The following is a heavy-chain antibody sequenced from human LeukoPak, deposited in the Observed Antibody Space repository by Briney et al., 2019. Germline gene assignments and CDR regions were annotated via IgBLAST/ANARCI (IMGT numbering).Heavy chain of an antibody. CDR1: GFTFSNHG. Sequence: PGGSLRLSCAASGFTFSNHGMHWVRQAPGKGLEWVAVISFDGSNKFYADSVKGRFTISRDNSKNTLYLQMNSLRAEDTTVYYRAKGGSWSGNYWGQGTLVTVSS. J-gene: IGHJ4*02. D-gene: IGHD3-3*01. CDR3: AKGGSWSGNY. V-gene: IGHV3-30*18. CDR2: ISFDGSNK.